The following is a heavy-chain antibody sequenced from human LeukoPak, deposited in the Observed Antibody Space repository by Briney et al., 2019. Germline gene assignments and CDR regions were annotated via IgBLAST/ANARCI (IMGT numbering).Heavy chain of an antibody. CDR3: TTVGYGSGSSSFGDYFDY. D-gene: IGHD3-10*01. V-gene: IGHV3-15*01. Sequence: GGSLRLSCAASGFTFSNAWMSWVRQAPGKGLEWVGRIRSNTDDEATDYAATVKVRFTISREDTKNTLYLQMNSLKSENTAVYYCTTVGYGSGSSSFGDYFDYWGQGTLVTVSS. CDR1: GFTFSNAW. CDR2: IRSNTDDEAT. J-gene: IGHJ4*02.